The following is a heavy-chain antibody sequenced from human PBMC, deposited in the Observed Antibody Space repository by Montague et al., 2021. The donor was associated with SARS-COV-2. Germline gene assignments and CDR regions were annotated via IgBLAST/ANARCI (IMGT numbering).Heavy chain of an antibody. CDR3: ARDPFYDILTGYYSN. D-gene: IGHD3-9*01. J-gene: IGHJ4*02. CDR1: GFTFSSYS. CDR2: ISSSSSYI. V-gene: IGHV3-21*01. Sequence: SLRLSCAASGFTFSSYSMNWVRQAPGKGLKWVSSISSSSSYIYYADSVKGRFTISRDNAKNSLYLQMNSLRAEDTAVYYCARDPFYDILTGYYSNWGQGTLVTVSS.